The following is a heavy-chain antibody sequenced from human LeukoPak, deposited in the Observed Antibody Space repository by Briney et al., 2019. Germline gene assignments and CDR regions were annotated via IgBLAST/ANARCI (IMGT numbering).Heavy chain of an antibody. CDR2: IYSGGTT. Sequence: GGSLRLSCAASGFTVSSNYMSWVRQAPGKGLEWVSVIYSGGTTYYADSVKGRFTISRDNSKNTLYLQMNSLSAEDTAVYYCAIDNLGSSGYYCYGMDVWGQGTTVTVSS. CDR3: AIDNLGSSGYYCYGMDV. J-gene: IGHJ6*02. D-gene: IGHD3-22*01. V-gene: IGHV3-66*02. CDR1: GFTVSSNY.